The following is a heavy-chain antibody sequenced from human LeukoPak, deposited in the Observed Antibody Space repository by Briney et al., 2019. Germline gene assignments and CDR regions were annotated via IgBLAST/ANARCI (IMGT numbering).Heavy chain of an antibody. Sequence: GGSLRLSCAASGFTFSNYGMNWVRQASGKGLEWVSGISASGGRTFYADSVKGRFTISRDNSKNTLYLQMNSLRVEDTAVYYCAKEASRGYSFPYTPIEKPYYFDYWGQGTLVTASS. V-gene: IGHV3-23*01. CDR2: ISASGGRT. D-gene: IGHD5-18*01. CDR3: AKEASRGYSFPYTPIEKPYYFDY. J-gene: IGHJ4*02. CDR1: GFTFSNYG.